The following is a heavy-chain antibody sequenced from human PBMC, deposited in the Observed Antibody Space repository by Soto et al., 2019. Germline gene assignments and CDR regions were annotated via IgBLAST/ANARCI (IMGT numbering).Heavy chain of an antibody. Sequence: GGSLRLSCAASGFTFSSHAMNWVRQAPGKGLEWVSGISGSGGSTDYADSVKGRFTISRDNFKNTLYLQINSLRAEDTAVYYCAKDRSSGGWYYYYGMDVWGQGTTVTVSS. CDR1: GFTFSSHA. CDR2: ISGSGGST. CDR3: AKDRSSGGWYYYYGMDV. V-gene: IGHV3-23*01. J-gene: IGHJ6*02. D-gene: IGHD6-19*01.